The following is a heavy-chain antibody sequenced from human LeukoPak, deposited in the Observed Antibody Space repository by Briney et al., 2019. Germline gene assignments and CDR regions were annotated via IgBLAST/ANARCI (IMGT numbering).Heavy chain of an antibody. Sequence: GASVKVSCKASGYTFTSYYMHWVRQAPGQGLEWMGWINPNSGGTNYAQKFQGRVTMTRDTSISTAYMELSRLRSDDTAVYYCARATIFGVVISNYFDYWGQGTLVTVSS. J-gene: IGHJ4*02. V-gene: IGHV1-2*02. D-gene: IGHD3-3*01. CDR3: ARATIFGVVISNYFDY. CDR1: GYTFTSYY. CDR2: INPNSGGT.